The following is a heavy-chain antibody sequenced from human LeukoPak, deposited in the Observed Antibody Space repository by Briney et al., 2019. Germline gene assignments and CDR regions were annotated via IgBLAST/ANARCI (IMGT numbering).Heavy chain of an antibody. D-gene: IGHD3-22*01. Sequence: SVKVSCKASGGTFSSYAISWVRQAPGQGLEWMGRIIPILGTANYAQKFQGRVTITADESTSTAYMELSSLRSEDTAVYYCARAARVRYYDSSGYYSFDYWGQGTLVTVSS. J-gene: IGHJ4*02. CDR2: IIPILGTA. CDR1: GGTFSSYA. V-gene: IGHV1-69*13. CDR3: ARAARVRYYDSSGYYSFDY.